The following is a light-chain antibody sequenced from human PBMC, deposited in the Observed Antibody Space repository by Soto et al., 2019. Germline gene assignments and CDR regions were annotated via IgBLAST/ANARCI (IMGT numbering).Light chain of an antibody. V-gene: IGLV2-14*01. CDR1: SSDVGGYNY. J-gene: IGLJ1*01. CDR3: SSYTSSSTYV. CDR2: DVS. Sequence: QSVLTQPASVSGSPGQSITISCSGTSSDVGGYNYVSWYQQHPGKALKLMIYDVSNWPSGVSNRFSGSKSGNTASLTISGLQAEDEADYYCSSYTSSSTYVFGTGTKVTVL.